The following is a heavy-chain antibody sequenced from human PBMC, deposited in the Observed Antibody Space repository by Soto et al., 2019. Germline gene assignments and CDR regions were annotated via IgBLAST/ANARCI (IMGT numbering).Heavy chain of an antibody. J-gene: IGHJ6*03. CDR2: IKSKTDGGTT. V-gene: IGHV3-15*01. D-gene: IGHD1-1*01. Sequence: EVQLVESGGGLVKPGGSLRLSCAASGFTFSNAWMSWVRQAPGKGLEWVGRIKSKTDGGTTDYAAPVKGRFTISRDDSKNTLYLQMNSLKTEDTAVYYCTTSPITLERPYYYYYMDVWGKGTTVTVSS. CDR3: TTSPITLERPYYYYYMDV. CDR1: GFTFSNAW.